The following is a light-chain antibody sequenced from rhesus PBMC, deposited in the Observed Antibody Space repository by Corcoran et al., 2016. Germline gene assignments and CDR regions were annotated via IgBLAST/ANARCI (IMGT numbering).Light chain of an antibody. Sequence: EIVMTQSPATLSLSPGERATLSCRASQSVSSHLAWYQQKPGQTPRLLIYDASKRATDIPHRFTGSGSGTDFTVNISSLEPEDVGIYYCQQESNWPPTFGGGTKVDIK. CDR2: DAS. CDR3: QQESNWPPT. V-gene: IGKV3-35*01. J-gene: IGKJ4*01. CDR1: QSVSSH.